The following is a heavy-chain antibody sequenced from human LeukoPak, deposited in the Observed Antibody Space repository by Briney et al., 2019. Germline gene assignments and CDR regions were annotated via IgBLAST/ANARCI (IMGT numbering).Heavy chain of an antibody. CDR2: IYHSGST. D-gene: IGHD2-15*01. CDR3: ARGEGYCSGGSCDTELYYFDY. Sequence: SETLSLTCAVSGGSISSGGYSWSWIRQPPGKGLEWIGYIYHSGSTYYNPSLKSRVTISVDRSKNQFSLKLSSVTAADTAVYYCARGEGYCSGGSCDTELYYFDYWGQGTLVTVSS. CDR1: GGSISSGGYS. J-gene: IGHJ4*02. V-gene: IGHV4-30-2*01.